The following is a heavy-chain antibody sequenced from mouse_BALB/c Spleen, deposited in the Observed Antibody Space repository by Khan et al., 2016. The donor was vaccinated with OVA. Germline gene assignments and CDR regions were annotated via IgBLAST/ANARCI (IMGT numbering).Heavy chain of an antibody. Sequence: EVQLQESGPGLVKPSQSLSLTCTVTGYSITSDYAWNWIRQFPGNKLEWMGFISYSGSTSYNPSFKSRISITRDTSKNPFFLQLNSVTTEDTATYYCARGTVGRFAYWGKGTLVTVSA. CDR3: ARGTVGRFAY. J-gene: IGHJ3*01. CDR2: ISYSGST. V-gene: IGHV3-2*02. CDR1: GYSITSDYA. D-gene: IGHD1-1*01.